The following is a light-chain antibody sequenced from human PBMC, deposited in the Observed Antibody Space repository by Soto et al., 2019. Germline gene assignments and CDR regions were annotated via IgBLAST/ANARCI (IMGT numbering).Light chain of an antibody. Sequence: QSVLTQPASVSPAPGQSITISFTVTSSDVGGYNYVSWYQQHPGKAPKLLIYDVRNRPSGVSDRFSGPKSGKTASLTIYGLQDEDETDYCRRSYTRSSYPTFGPATKVTV. V-gene: IGLV2-14*01. CDR1: SSDVGGYNY. CDR3: RSYTRSSYPT. J-gene: IGLJ1*01. CDR2: DVR.